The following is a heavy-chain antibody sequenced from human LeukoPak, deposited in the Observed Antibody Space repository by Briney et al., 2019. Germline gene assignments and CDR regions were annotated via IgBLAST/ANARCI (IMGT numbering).Heavy chain of an antibody. D-gene: IGHD3-9*01. J-gene: IGHJ4*02. Sequence: ASVKVSCKASGYTFTVYAMHWLRQAPGQRLEPVGRLDPNSRGTNYAQDFQGRVTIAADTSINTAYMELSRLRSDDTAKYYCTRDLTISGPIGIWGQGTLVTVSA. CDR3: TRDLTISGPIGI. CDR2: LDPNSRGT. V-gene: IGHV1-2*06. CDR1: GYTFTVYA.